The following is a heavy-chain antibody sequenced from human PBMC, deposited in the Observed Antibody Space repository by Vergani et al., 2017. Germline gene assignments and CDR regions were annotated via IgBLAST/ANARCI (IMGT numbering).Heavy chain of an antibody. V-gene: IGHV5-51*01. J-gene: IGHJ3*01. Sequence: EKQLVQSGSETKKPGESLKISCQAFGYIFSNFWIGWVRQRPGRGLEWMGIIYPGDSEVKSNPTFRDQVTFSVDTSVNTAYLQWRSLQASDTATYFCASGGHGSENGGALQLWGQGTNITVSS. CDR1: GYIFSNFW. D-gene: IGHD3-10*01. CDR2: IYPGDSEV. CDR3: ASGGHGSENGGALQL.